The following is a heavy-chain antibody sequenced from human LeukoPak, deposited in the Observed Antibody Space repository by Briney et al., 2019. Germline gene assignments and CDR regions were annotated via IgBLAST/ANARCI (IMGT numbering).Heavy chain of an antibody. J-gene: IGHJ5*02. V-gene: IGHV4-61*02. CDR3: ARYCSGGRWSST. D-gene: IGHD2-15*01. CDR1: GGSLSSANYY. Sequence: SETLSLTCTVSGGSLSSANYYWSWIRQPAGRRLEWVGRIYTSGSIDYNPSLKSRVIISVATSKNQFSLNLSSVSAADTGVYYCARYCSGGRWSSTWGEGTLGTVSS. CDR2: IYTSGSI.